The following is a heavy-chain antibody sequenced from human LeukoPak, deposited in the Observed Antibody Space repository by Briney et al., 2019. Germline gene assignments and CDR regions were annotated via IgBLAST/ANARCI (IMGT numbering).Heavy chain of an antibody. CDR1: GFTFTTYW. Sequence: GGSLRLSCAASGFTFTTYWMSWVRQAPGKGLEWVASIKQDGSEKYYVDSVKGRVTISRDNAKNSLYLQMNSLRAEDTAVYYCARVFGAGYSDYWGQGTLVTVSS. J-gene: IGHJ4*02. D-gene: IGHD4/OR15-4a*01. CDR3: ARVFGAGYSDY. V-gene: IGHV3-7*01. CDR2: IKQDGSEK.